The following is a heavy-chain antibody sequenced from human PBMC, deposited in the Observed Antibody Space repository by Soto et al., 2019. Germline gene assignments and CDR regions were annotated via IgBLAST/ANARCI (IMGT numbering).Heavy chain of an antibody. J-gene: IGHJ6*01. Sequence: PSETLSLTCSVSGYSVSSSDYYWAWIRQPPGKGLEWIGSMFYSGLTYYNPSLKSRVTLSVDTSKNQFSVRLNSVTAADTAVYYCAPLSVSLSGPYGIHVW. CDR1: GYSVSSSDYY. CDR2: MFYSGLT. D-gene: IGHD2-15*01. CDR3: APLSVSLSGPYGIHV. V-gene: IGHV4-39*01.